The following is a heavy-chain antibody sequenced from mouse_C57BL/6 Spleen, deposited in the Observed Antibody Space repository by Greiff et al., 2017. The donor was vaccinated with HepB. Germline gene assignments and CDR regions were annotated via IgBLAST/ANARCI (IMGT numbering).Heavy chain of an antibody. CDR3: ARGATVVANYYAMDY. J-gene: IGHJ4*01. V-gene: IGHV1-82*01. CDR1: GYAFSSSW. D-gene: IGHD1-1*01. CDR2: IYPGDGDT. Sequence: QVQLQHSGPELVKPGASVKISCKASGYAFSSSWMNWVKQRPGKGLEWIGRIYPGDGDTNYNGKFKGKATLTADKSSSTAYMQLSSLTSEDSAVYFCARGATVVANYYAMDYWGQGTSVTVSS.